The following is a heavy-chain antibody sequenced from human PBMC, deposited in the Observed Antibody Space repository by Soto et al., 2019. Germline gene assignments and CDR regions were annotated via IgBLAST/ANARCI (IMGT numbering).Heavy chain of an antibody. D-gene: IGHD2-2*01. CDR2: IIPILGIA. J-gene: IGHJ4*02. CDR1: GGTFSSYT. V-gene: IGHV1-69*04. Sequence: ASVKVSCKASGGTFSSYTISWVRQAPGQGLEWMGKIIPILGIANYAQKIQGRVTITADKSTSTAYMELSSLRSEDTAVYYCARDKLLGYCSSTSCYAPGPRFDYWGQGTLVTVSS. CDR3: ARDKLLGYCSSTSCYAPGPRFDY.